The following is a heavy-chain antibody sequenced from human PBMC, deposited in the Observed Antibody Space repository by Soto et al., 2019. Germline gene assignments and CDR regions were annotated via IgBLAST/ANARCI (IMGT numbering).Heavy chain of an antibody. V-gene: IGHV6-1*01. CDR2: TYYRSKWYN. D-gene: IGHD2-15*01. Sequence: PSQTLSLTCAISGDSVSSNSAAWNWIRQSPSRGLEWLGRTYYRSKWYNDYAVSVKSRITINPDTSKNQFSLQLNSVTPEDTAVYYCARQVLYCSGGSCYDPPYYYYGMDVWGQGTTVTVSS. CDR1: GDSVSSNSAA. J-gene: IGHJ6*02. CDR3: ARQVLYCSGGSCYDPPYYYYGMDV.